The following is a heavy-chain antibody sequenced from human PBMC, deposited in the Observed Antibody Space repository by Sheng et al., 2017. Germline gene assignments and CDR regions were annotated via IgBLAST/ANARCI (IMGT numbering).Heavy chain of an antibody. V-gene: IGHV3-23*04. CDR2: ISVSGGRT. J-gene: IGHJ4*02. CDR1: GFTFSSYA. D-gene: IGHD3-10*01. Sequence: EVQLVESGGGLVQPGGSLRLSCAASGFTFSSYAMIWVRQAPGKGLEWVSTISVSGGRTYYADSVKGRFTISRDNSRNTLYLQMNSLRAEDTAVYYCAKGGGYYGSGGYFDYWGQGTLVTVSS. CDR3: AKGGGYYGSGGYFDY.